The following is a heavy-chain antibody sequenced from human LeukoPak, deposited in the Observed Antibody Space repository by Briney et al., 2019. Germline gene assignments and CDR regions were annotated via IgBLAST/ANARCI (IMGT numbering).Heavy chain of an antibody. J-gene: IGHJ4*02. Sequence: SETLSLTCTVSGGSISSSSYYWGWIRQPPGKGLEWIGSIYYSGSTYYNPSLKSRVTISVDTSKNQFSLKLSSVTAADTAVYYCARPYCSSTSCYSDYWGQGTLVTVSS. V-gene: IGHV4-39*01. CDR2: IYYSGST. D-gene: IGHD2-2*01. CDR1: GGSISSSSYY. CDR3: ARPYCSSTSCYSDY.